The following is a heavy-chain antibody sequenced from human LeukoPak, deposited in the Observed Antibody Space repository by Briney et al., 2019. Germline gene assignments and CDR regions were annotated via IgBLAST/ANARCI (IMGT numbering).Heavy chain of an antibody. CDR2: IYYSVST. CDR3: ARGKREQVGDYFDY. Sequence: SETLSLTCTVSGGSISSSSYYWGWIRQPPGKGLEWIGSIYYSVSTYYNPSLKSRVTISVDTSKSQFSLKLSSVTAADTAVYYCARGKREQVGDYFDYWGQGTLVTVSS. J-gene: IGHJ4*02. CDR1: GGSISSSSYY. D-gene: IGHD1/OR15-1a*01. V-gene: IGHV4-39*07.